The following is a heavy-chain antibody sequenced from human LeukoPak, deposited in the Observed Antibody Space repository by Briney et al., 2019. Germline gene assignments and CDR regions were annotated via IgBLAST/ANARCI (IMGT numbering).Heavy chain of an antibody. CDR2: ISISGDRT. CDR1: GFAFSSHA. Sequence: GGSLRLSCAASGFAFSSHAMTWVRQAPGKGLEWVSAISISGDRTYYAHSVKGRFTIPRDNSKSTVYLQMNSLRAEDTAVYYCANEIRPNDYWGQGTLVTVSS. V-gene: IGHV3-23*01. D-gene: IGHD4-17*01. CDR3: ANEIRPNDY. J-gene: IGHJ4*02.